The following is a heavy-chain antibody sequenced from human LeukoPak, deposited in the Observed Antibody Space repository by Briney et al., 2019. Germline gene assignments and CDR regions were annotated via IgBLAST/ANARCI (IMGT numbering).Heavy chain of an antibody. Sequence: SETLSLTCAVSGYSISSGYYWGWIRQAPGKGLEWIGSIYHSGSTYYNPSLKSRVTISVDTSKNQFSLNLSSVTAADTAVYYCARGGIVAAGTSRFDTWGQGTLVTVSS. CDR3: ARGGIVAAGTSRFDT. CDR2: IYHSGST. J-gene: IGHJ5*02. D-gene: IGHD6-13*01. CDR1: GYSISSGYY. V-gene: IGHV4-38-2*01.